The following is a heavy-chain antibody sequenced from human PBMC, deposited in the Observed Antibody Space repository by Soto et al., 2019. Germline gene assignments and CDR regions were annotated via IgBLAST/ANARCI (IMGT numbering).Heavy chain of an antibody. V-gene: IGHV3-7*03. CDR3: ARDHHRYSGYDYVDY. CDR1: GFSFSGYW. CDR2: IMKDGGEK. D-gene: IGHD5-12*01. Sequence: EVQLVESGGDLVQPGGSLRLSCAASGFSFSGYWMGWVRQAPGKGLEWVASIMKDGGEKKYVDSVRGRFTISRDNAKNSLYLQMNSLRAEDTAVYYCARDHHRYSGYDYVDYWGQGTLVTVSS. J-gene: IGHJ4*02.